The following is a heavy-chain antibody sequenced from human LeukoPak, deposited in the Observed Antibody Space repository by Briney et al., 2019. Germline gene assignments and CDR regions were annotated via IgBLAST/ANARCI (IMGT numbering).Heavy chain of an antibody. D-gene: IGHD1-26*01. V-gene: IGHV4-59*08. J-gene: IGHJ4*02. CDR3: ARHRYGSYSILFDY. CDR2: IYYSGGT. Sequence: SETLSLTCTVSGGSISSYYWSWTRQPPGKGLEWIGYIYYSGGTNYNPSLKSRVTISVDTSKNQFSLKLSSVTAADTAVYYCARHRYGSYSILFDYWGQGTLVTVSS. CDR1: GGSISSYY.